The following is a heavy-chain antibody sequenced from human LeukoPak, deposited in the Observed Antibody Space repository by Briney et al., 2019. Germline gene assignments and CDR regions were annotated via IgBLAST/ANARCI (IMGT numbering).Heavy chain of an antibody. CDR3: AKARWRSTVTNYDLDF. D-gene: IGHD4-17*01. CDR2: INAGNGKT. V-gene: IGHV1-3*01. CDR1: GYIFTDYA. J-gene: IGHJ4*02. Sequence: GAAGKLSCKASGYIFTDYAIQWVRQAPGQGLGWMGWINAGNGKTKYSQKVQGRVTITRDASASTAYMELSGLRSDDTAVYYCAKARWRSTVTNYDLDFWGQGTLVTLSS.